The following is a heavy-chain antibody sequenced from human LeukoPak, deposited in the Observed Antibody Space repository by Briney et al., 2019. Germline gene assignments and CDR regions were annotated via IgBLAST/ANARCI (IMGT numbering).Heavy chain of an antibody. V-gene: IGHV4-34*01. CDR1: GGSFSGYY. Sequence: SETLSLTCAVYGGSFSGYYWSSIRQPPGKGLEWIGEINHSGSTNYNPSLKSRVTISVDTSKNQFSLKLSSVTAADTAVYYCARDRIAVAGTGFDYWGQGTLVTVSS. D-gene: IGHD6-19*01. CDR2: INHSGST. J-gene: IGHJ4*02. CDR3: ARDRIAVAGTGFDY.